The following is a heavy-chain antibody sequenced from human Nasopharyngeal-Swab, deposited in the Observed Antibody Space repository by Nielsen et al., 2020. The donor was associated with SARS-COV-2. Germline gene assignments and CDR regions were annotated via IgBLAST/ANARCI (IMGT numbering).Heavy chain of an antibody. Sequence: WVRQAPGQRLEWMGWINAGNGNTKYSQKFQGRVTITRDTSASTAYMELSSLRSEDTAVYYCARDRRGVLALGYWGQGTLVTLL. D-gene: IGHD3-10*01. CDR3: ARDRRGVLALGY. V-gene: IGHV1-3*01. CDR2: INAGNGNT. J-gene: IGHJ4*02.